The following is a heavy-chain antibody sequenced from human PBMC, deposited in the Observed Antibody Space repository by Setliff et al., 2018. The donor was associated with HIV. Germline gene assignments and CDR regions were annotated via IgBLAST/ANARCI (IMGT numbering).Heavy chain of an antibody. CDR2: IRQDGREF. CDR1: EFTFTTYW. J-gene: IGHJ3*02. D-gene: IGHD1-26*01. Sequence: TGGSLRLSCVASEFTFTTYWMSWVRQAPGTGLEWVANIRQDGREFYYVDSVKGRFTITRDNAKKSLYLQMDSLRAEDTAIYYCARDSPYSGDYAPRDPFDIWGQGTMVTVSS. CDR3: ARDSPYSGDYAPRDPFDI. V-gene: IGHV3-7*05.